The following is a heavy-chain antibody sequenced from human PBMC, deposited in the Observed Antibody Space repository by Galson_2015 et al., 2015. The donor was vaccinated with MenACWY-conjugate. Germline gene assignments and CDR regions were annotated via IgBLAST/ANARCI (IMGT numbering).Heavy chain of an antibody. J-gene: IGHJ4*02. CDR2: ISGSGDST. V-gene: IGHV3-23*01. Sequence: SLRLSCAASGFTFTNYAMSWVRQAPGKGLEWVSAISGSGDSTYSADSVKGRFTISRDNSKNTLYLQMNSLRTEDTAVYYCAKDLSARGSGYRTIPDSWGQGTLVPVST. CDR1: GFTFTNYA. D-gene: IGHD3-3*01. CDR3: AKDLSARGSGYRTIPDS.